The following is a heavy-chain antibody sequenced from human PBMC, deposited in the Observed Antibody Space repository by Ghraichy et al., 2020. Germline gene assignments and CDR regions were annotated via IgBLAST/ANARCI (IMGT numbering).Heavy chain of an antibody. V-gene: IGHV3-21*01. J-gene: IGHJ6*02. Sequence: LTCAASGFTFSSYSMNWVRQAPGKGLEWVSSISSSSSYIYYADSVKGRFTISRDNAKNSLYLQMNSLRAEDTAVYYCAGEPLVAYYGMDVWGQGTTVTVSS. CDR2: ISSSSSYI. CDR3: AGEPLVAYYGMDV. CDR1: GFTFSSYS. D-gene: IGHD5-12*01.